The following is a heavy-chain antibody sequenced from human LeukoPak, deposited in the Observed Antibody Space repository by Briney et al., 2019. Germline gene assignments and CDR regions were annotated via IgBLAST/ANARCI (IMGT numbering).Heavy chain of an antibody. Sequence: PGGSLRLSCVASGFAFSSYWMSWVRQAPRKRLEWVANTNQHGTQNYYVDSVKGRFTISRDNAENSLYLQMSSLRDEDTAVYYCARNVNAFDIWGRGTMVTVSS. V-gene: IGHV3-7*01. CDR1: GFAFSSYW. CDR2: TNQHGTQN. CDR3: ARNVNAFDI. J-gene: IGHJ3*02.